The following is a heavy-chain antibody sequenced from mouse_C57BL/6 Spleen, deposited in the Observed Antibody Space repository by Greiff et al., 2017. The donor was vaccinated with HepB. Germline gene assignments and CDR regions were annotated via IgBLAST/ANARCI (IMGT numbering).Heavy chain of an antibody. CDR3: AKLDHYYGPVDY. CDR1: GYTFTSYW. V-gene: IGHV1-50*01. J-gene: IGHJ4*01. Sequence: QVQLQQPGAELVKPGASVKLSCKASGYTFTSYWMQWVKQRPGQGLEWIGEIDPSDSHTNYNQKFKGKATLTVDTSSSTAYMQLSSLTSEDSAVYYCAKLDHYYGPVDYWGQGTSVTVSS. CDR2: IDPSDSHT. D-gene: IGHD1-2*01.